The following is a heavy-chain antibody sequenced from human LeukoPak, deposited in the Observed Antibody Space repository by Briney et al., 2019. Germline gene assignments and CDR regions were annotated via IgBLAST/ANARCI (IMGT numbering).Heavy chain of an antibody. CDR1: GYXFTGYY. CDR3: TRVAHSSGWRLHDAFDI. Sequence: GASVKVSCKASGYXFTGYYIHWVRQAPGQGLEWLGWINPNSGGTNYAQKFQGRVTMTRDTSISTAYMELSRLRSDDTAVYYCTRVAHSSGWRLHDAFDIWGQGTMVTVSS. V-gene: IGHV1-2*02. CDR2: INPNSGGT. D-gene: IGHD6-19*01. J-gene: IGHJ3*02.